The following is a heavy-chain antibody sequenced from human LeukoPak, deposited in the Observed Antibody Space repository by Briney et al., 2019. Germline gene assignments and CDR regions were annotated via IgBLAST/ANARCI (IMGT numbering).Heavy chain of an antibody. Sequence: GGSLRLSCAASGFTVITNDMTWVRQAPGKGLEWVSVLYSDGNTKYADSVQGRFTISRDNSKNTLYLEMNSLIPDDTAVYYCARGVEPLAANTLAYWGQGTLVTVSS. D-gene: IGHD1-14*01. V-gene: IGHV3-53*01. CDR1: GFTVITND. CDR2: LYSDGNT. CDR3: ARGVEPLAANTLAY. J-gene: IGHJ4*02.